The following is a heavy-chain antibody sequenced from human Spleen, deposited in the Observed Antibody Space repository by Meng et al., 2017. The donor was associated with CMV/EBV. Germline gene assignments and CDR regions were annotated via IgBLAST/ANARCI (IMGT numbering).Heavy chain of an antibody. D-gene: IGHD6-6*01. CDR1: GFTFSNAW. CDR3: ARLFSSSSFDS. CDR2: ISGSSTYI. J-gene: IGHJ4*02. Sequence: GESLKISCAASGFTFSNAWMSWVRQAPGKGLEWVSSISGSSTYIYYADSVKGRFTISRDNAKNSLYLQVNSLRAEDTAVYYCARLFSSSSFDSWGQGTLVTVSS. V-gene: IGHV3-21*01.